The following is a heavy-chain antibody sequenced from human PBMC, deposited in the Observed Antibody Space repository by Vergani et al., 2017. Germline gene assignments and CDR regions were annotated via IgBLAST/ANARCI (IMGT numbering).Heavy chain of an antibody. J-gene: IGHJ4*02. CDR1: GFTFSSYA. V-gene: IGHV3-30-3*01. D-gene: IGHD6-13*01. CDR2: ISYDGSNK. Sequence: QVQLVESGGGVVQPGRSLRLSCAASGFTFSSYAMHWVRQAPGKGLEWVAVISYDGSNKYYADSVKGRVTISRDNSKNTLYLQMNSLRAEDTAVYYCARDQAAALDYWGQGTLVTVSS. CDR3: ARDQAAALDY.